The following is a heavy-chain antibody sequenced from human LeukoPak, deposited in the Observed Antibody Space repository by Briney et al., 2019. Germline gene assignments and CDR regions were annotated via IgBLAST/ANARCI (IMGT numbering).Heavy chain of an antibody. CDR3: AKDYCDTSGYYHGFAY. J-gene: IGHJ4*02. Sequence: PGGSLRLSCAASGFTFSSYAMSWVRQAPGKGLEWVSAISGSGGSTYYADSVKGRFTISRDNSKNTLYLQMNSLRAEGAAVYYCAKDYCDTSGYYHGFAYWGQGTLVTVSS. V-gene: IGHV3-23*01. CDR1: GFTFSSYA. CDR2: ISGSGGST. D-gene: IGHD3-22*01.